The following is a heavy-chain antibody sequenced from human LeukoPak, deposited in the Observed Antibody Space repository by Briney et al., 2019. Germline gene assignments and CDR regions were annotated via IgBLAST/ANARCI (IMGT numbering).Heavy chain of an antibody. CDR3: ARVLLELAYYYDMDV. Sequence: GGSLTLSSAAAGFTLSSFWLSWVRQAPGQGVVWGANIKQDGSEKYYVDTVKGRFTITRDNAKNSLYLQMNSLRAEDTAVYYCARVLLELAYYYDMDVWGQGTTVTVSS. CDR2: IKQDGSEK. V-gene: IGHV3-7*04. CDR1: GFTLSSFW. D-gene: IGHD1-7*01. J-gene: IGHJ6*02.